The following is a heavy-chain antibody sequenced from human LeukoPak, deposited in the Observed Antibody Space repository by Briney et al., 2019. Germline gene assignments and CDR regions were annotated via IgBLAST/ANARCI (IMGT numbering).Heavy chain of an antibody. CDR2: INPNSGGT. V-gene: IGHV1-2*02. Sequence: APVKVSCKASGYTFTGYYMHWVRQAPGQGLDWMGWINPNSGGTNYAQKFQGRVTMTRDTSISTAYMELSRLRSDDTAVYYCTRVPSGSYFPDYFDYWGQGTLVTVSS. CDR3: TRVPSGSYFPDYFDY. J-gene: IGHJ4*02. CDR1: GYTFTGYY. D-gene: IGHD1-26*01.